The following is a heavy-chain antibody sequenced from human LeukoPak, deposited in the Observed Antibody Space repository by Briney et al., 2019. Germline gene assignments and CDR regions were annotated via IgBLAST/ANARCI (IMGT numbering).Heavy chain of an antibody. CDR1: GFTFSSYA. V-gene: IGHV3-23*01. CDR2: ISGSGGST. D-gene: IGHD2-2*01. Sequence: GGSLRLSCAASGFTFSSYAMSWVRQAPGKWLEWVSAISGSGGSTYYADSVKGRFTISRDNSKNTLYLQMNSLRAEDTAVYYCAKVSNCSSTSCYFDYWGQGTLVTVSS. CDR3: AKVSNCSSTSCYFDY. J-gene: IGHJ4*02.